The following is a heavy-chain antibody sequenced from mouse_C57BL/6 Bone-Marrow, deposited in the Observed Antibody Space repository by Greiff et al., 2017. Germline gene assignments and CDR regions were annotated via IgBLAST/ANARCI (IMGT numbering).Heavy chain of an antibody. CDR2: IDPETGGT. CDR1: GYTFTDYE. V-gene: IGHV1-15*01. Sequence: VKLMESGAELVRPGASVTLSCKASGYTFTDYEMHWVKQTPVHGLEWIGAIDPETGGTAYNQKFKGKAILTADKSSSTAYMELRSLTSEDSAVYSGTKMDYWGQVTSVTVSS. J-gene: IGHJ4*01. CDR3: TKMDY.